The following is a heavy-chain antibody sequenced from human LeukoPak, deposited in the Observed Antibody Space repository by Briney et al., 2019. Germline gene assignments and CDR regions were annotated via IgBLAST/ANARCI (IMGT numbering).Heavy chain of an antibody. J-gene: IGHJ6*02. V-gene: IGHV3-11*05. CDR2: ISSSSSYT. Sequence: PGGSLRLSCAASGFTFSDYYMSWIRQAPGKGLEWVSYISSSSSYTNYADSVKGRFTISRDNAKNSLYLQMNSLRAEDTAVYYCARAPPTHQYPYYDFWSGYNANLYGMDVWGQGTTVTVSS. CDR3: ARAPPTHQYPYYDFWSGYNANLYGMDV. CDR1: GFTFSDYY. D-gene: IGHD3-3*01.